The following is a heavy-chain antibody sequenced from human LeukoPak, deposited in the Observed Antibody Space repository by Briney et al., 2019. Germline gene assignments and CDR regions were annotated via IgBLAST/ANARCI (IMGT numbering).Heavy chain of an antibody. J-gene: IGHJ4*02. CDR2: ISSSGSTI. V-gene: IGHV3-11*04. D-gene: IGHD3-3*01. CDR1: GFTFSDYY. Sequence: GGSPRLSCAASGFTFSDYYMSWIRQAPGKGLEWVSYISSSGSTIYYADSVKGRFTISRDNAKNSLYLQMNSLRAEDTAVYYCAREFPYDFWSGYSLQDYFDYWGQGTLVTVSS. CDR3: AREFPYDFWSGYSLQDYFDY.